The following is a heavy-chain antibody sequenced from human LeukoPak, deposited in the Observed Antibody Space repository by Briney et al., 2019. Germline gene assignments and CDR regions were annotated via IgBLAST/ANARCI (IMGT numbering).Heavy chain of an antibody. CDR3: ARDLLLDYGDFNPGFSSPNWFDP. V-gene: IGHV3-21*01. Sequence: PGGSLRLSCAASGFTFSSYSMNWVRQAPGKGLEWVSSISSSSSYIYYADSVKGRFTISRDNAKNSLYLQMNSLRAEDTAVYYCARDLLLDYGDFNPGFSSPNWFDPWGQGTLVTVSS. J-gene: IGHJ5*02. D-gene: IGHD4-17*01. CDR1: GFTFSSYS. CDR2: ISSSSSYI.